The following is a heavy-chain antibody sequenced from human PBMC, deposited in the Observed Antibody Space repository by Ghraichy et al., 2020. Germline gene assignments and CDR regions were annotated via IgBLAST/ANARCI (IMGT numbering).Heavy chain of an antibody. CDR1: GFTFSTDW. CDR3: ARPQRGGCSSTDCFSWFDP. D-gene: IGHD2-2*01. CDR2: INSDGSGT. Sequence: LSLTCAASGFTFSTDWMHWVRQAPGKGLVWVSRINSDGSGTEYADSVKGRFTISRDNAENTLYLQMNNLRVDDTAVYYCARPQRGGCSSTDCFSWFDPWGQGTLVTVSS. J-gene: IGHJ5*02. V-gene: IGHV3-74*03.